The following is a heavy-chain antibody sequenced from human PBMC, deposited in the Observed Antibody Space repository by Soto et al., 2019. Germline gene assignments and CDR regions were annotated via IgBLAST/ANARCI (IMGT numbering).Heavy chain of an antibody. V-gene: IGHV3-23*01. D-gene: IGHD3-16*01. CDR2: LSGSGLST. CDR3: AKVASRFPPLYYFDY. J-gene: IGHJ4*02. CDR1: GFTFSSYA. Sequence: EVQLLESGGDLVQPGGSLRLSCATSGFTFSSYAMSWVRQAPGKGLEWVSVLSGSGLSTSYADSVKGRFTISRDNSKNTLYLQMNSLRAEDTALYFCAKVASRFPPLYYFDYWGQGTLVTVSS.